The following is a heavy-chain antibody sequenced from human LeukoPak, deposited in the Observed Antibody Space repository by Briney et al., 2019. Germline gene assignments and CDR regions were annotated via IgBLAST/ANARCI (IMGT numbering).Heavy chain of an antibody. CDR3: AREGDSSGYYYSRSYAFDI. CDR1: GYTFTSYG. J-gene: IGHJ3*02. V-gene: IGHV1-69*13. D-gene: IGHD3-22*01. Sequence: SVKVSCKASGYTFTSYGISWVRQAPGQGLEWMGGIIPIFGTANYAQKFQGRVTITADESTSTAYMELSSLRSEDTAVYYCAREGDSSGYYYSRSYAFDIWGQGTMVTVSS. CDR2: IIPIFGTA.